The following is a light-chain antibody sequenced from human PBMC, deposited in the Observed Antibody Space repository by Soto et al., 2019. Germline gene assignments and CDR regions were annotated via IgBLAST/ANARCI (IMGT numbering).Light chain of an antibody. J-gene: IGKJ5*01. V-gene: IGKV1-12*01. CDR3: QQGHKWPLT. CDR2: GTS. Sequence: DIQMTQSPYSVSASVGDRVTITCRATQGLSGSFAWYQQKPGKAPKLLISGTSRLQSGGPSRFSGSASETNFTPTIVSLLREDLATYYCQQGHKWPLTFGQETRLDIK. CDR1: QGLSGS.